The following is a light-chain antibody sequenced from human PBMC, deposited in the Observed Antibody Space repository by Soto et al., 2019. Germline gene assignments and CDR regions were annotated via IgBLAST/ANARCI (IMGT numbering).Light chain of an antibody. J-gene: IGKJ1*01. CDR2: GAS. CDR3: QQYGSSPTWT. V-gene: IGKV3-20*01. Sequence: EIVLTQSPATLSLSPGERATLSCRASPSVANFVAWYQQKPGQAPRLLIYGASTRATGIPDRFSGSGSGTDFTLTISRLEPEDSAVYYCQQYGSSPTWTFGQGTKVDI. CDR1: PSVANF.